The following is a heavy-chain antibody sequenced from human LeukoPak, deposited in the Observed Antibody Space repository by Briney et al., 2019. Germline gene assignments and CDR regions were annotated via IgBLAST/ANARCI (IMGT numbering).Heavy chain of an antibody. CDR1: GGSISSGGYS. CDR2: IYHSGST. J-gene: IGHJ4*02. Sequence: SETLSLTCAVSGGSISSGGYSWSWIRQPPGKGLEWIGYIYHSGSTYYNPSLKSRVTISVDRSKNQFSLKLSSVTAADTAVCYCARGVATPDLDYYFDYWGQGTLVTVSS. CDR3: ARGVATPDLDYYFDY. V-gene: IGHV4-30-2*01. D-gene: IGHD5-12*01.